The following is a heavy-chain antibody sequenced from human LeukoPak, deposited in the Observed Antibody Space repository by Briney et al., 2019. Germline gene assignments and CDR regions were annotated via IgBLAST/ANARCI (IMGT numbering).Heavy chain of an antibody. CDR3: AKDLLDTWIQLGSPAGLVGY. CDR1: GFTFSSYA. Sequence: PGGSLRLSCAASGFTFSSYAMSWVRQAPGKGLEWVSAISGSGGSTYYADSVKGRFTISRDNSKNPLYLQMNSLRAEDTAVYYCAKDLLDTWIQLGSPAGLVGYWGQGTLVTVSS. D-gene: IGHD5-18*01. CDR2: ISGSGGST. J-gene: IGHJ4*02. V-gene: IGHV3-23*01.